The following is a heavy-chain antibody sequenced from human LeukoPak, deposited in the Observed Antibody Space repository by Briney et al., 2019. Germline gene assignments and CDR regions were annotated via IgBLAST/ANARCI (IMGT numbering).Heavy chain of an antibody. J-gene: IGHJ2*01. Sequence: SETLSLTCAVYGGSFSGYYWSWIRQPPGKGPEWIGEINHSGSTNYNPSLKSRVTISVDTSKNQFSLKLSSVTAADTAVYYCARKRSLRWYFDLWGRGTLVTVSS. CDR3: ARKRSLRWYFDL. CDR2: INHSGST. D-gene: IGHD3-16*02. CDR1: GGSFSGYY. V-gene: IGHV4-34*01.